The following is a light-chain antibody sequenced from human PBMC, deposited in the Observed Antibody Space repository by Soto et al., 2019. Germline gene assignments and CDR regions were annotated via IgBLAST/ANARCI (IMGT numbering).Light chain of an antibody. Sequence: QSALTQAASVSGSSGQSITISCTGASSDFGDHKSVSWYQHHPGKAPKLIIYEVNYRPSGVSSRFSGSRSGNTASLTISGLQAEDEAHYYCSSSTDTSILFGGGTKLTVL. CDR1: SSDFGDHKS. V-gene: IGLV2-14*01. J-gene: IGLJ2*01. CDR3: SSSTDTSIL. CDR2: EVN.